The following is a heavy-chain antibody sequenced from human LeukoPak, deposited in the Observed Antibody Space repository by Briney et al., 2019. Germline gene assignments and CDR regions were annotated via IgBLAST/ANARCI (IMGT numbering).Heavy chain of an antibody. V-gene: IGHV3-23*01. CDR1: GFTFSSYG. Sequence: PGGSLRLSCAASGFTFSSYGMSWVRQAPGKGLEWVSTISGSGGSTYYADSVKGRFTISRDNSKNTLYLQMNSLRAEDTAVYYCAGGIAAAGPFDYWGQGTLVTVSS. CDR2: ISGSGGST. J-gene: IGHJ4*02. D-gene: IGHD6-13*01. CDR3: AGGIAAAGPFDY.